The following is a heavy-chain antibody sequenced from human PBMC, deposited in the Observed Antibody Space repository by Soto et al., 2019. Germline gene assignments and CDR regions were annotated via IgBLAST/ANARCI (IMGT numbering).Heavy chain of an antibody. CDR3: AGDSDEGGYYYYYYMDV. Sequence: QVQLVQSGAEVKKPGASVKVSCKASGYTFTSYGISWVRQAPRQGLEWMGWISAYNGNTNYAQKLQGRVTMTTDTSTSTAYMELRSLRSDDTAVYYCAGDSDEGGYYYYYYMDVWGKGTTVTVYS. V-gene: IGHV1-18*01. J-gene: IGHJ6*03. CDR1: GYTFTSYG. CDR2: ISAYNGNT.